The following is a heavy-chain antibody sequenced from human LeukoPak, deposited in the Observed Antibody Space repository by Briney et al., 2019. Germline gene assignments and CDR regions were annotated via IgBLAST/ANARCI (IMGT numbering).Heavy chain of an antibody. CDR3: ATDQGGRYFDWSEGYYFDY. V-gene: IGHV1-24*01. CDR1: GYTLTELS. J-gene: IGHJ4*02. CDR2: FDPEDGET. Sequence: GASVKVSCMVSGYTLTELSMHWVRQAPGKGLEWMGGFDPEDGETIYAQKFQGRVTMTEDTSTDTAYMELSSLRSEDTAVYYCATDQGGRYFDWSEGYYFDYWGQGTLVTVSS. D-gene: IGHD3-9*01.